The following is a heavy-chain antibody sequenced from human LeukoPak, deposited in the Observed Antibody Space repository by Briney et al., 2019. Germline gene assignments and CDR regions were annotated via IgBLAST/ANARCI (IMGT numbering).Heavy chain of an antibody. CDR1: GLTFSSYS. D-gene: IGHD4-11*01. V-gene: IGHV3-48*01. CDR3: AKVFGETVTISYYYYYMDV. CDR2: ISSTGTTI. Sequence: PGGSLRLSCAASGLTFSSYSMNWVRQAPGKGLVWVSYISSTGTTIYYADSVKGRFTISRDNSKNTLYLQMNSLRAEDTAVYYCAKVFGETVTISYYYYYMDVWGKGATVTVSS. J-gene: IGHJ6*03.